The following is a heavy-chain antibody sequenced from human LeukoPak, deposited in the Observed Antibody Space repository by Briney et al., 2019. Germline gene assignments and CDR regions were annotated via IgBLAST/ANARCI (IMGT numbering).Heavy chain of an antibody. J-gene: IGHJ4*02. D-gene: IGHD6-19*01. CDR3: ARLPKRIAVAAFDY. CDR2: INPNSGGT. Sequence: SAKVSCKASGYTFTGYYMHWVRQAPGQGLEWMGWINPNSGGTNYAQKFQGRVTMTRDTSISTAYMELSRLRSDDTAVYYCARLPKRIAVAAFDYWGQGTLVTVSS. CDR1: GYTFTGYY. V-gene: IGHV1-2*02.